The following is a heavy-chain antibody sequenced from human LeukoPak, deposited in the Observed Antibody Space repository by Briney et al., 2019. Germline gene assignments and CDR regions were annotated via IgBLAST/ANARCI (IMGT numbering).Heavy chain of an antibody. CDR3: ARLIKNPSVNGWYGGYFDY. Sequence: SETLSLTCTVSGGSISSYYWSWIRQPPGKGLECIGYIYTSGSTNYNPSLNTRVTISVHTSKYQFSLKLSSVTAADAAVYYCARLIKNPSVNGWYGGYFDYWGQGTLVTVSS. J-gene: IGHJ4*02. V-gene: IGHV4-4*09. CDR1: GGSISSYY. D-gene: IGHD6-19*01. CDR2: IYTSGST.